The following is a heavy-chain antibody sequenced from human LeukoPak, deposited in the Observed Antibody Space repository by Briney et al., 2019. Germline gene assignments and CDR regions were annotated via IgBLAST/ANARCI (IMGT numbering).Heavy chain of an antibody. CDR3: AKGAYYYDSSFDY. CDR1: GFTFSSYG. V-gene: IGHV3-30*18. CDR2: ISYDGSNK. Sequence: GRSLRLSCAASGFTFSSYGMHWVRQAPGKGLEWVAVISYDGSNKYYADSVKGRFTISGDNSKNTLYLQMNSLRAEDTAVYYCAKGAYYYDSSFDYWGQGTLVTVSS. J-gene: IGHJ4*02. D-gene: IGHD3-22*01.